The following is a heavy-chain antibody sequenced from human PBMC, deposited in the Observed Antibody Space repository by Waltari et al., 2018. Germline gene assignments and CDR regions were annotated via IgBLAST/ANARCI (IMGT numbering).Heavy chain of an antibody. V-gene: IGHV3-23*01. Sequence: EVQLSESGGGLVQPGGSLRLPCATSGLTLSSSGMSVVRQAPGKGLGWVADIRDNGNTHYADSVKGRFTISRDISNSIVYLQMQSLRDEDTALYYCVGARDTPWGQGTLVTVSS. CDR3: VGARDTP. CDR2: IRDNGNT. D-gene: IGHD2-21*01. CDR1: GLTLSSSG. J-gene: IGHJ5*02.